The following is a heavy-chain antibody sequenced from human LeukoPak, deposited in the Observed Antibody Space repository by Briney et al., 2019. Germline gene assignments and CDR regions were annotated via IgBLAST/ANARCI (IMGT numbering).Heavy chain of an antibody. V-gene: IGHV4-34*01. Sequence: PSETLSLTCAVYGGSFSGYYWSWIRQPPGKGLEWIGEINHSGSTNYNPSLKSRVTISVDTSKNQFSLKLSSVTAADTAVYYCAREKLFNDFWSPVPRCYYYYMDVWGKGTTVTVSS. CDR3: AREKLFNDFWSPVPRCYYYYMDV. CDR2: INHSGST. CDR1: GGSFSGYY. D-gene: IGHD3-3*01. J-gene: IGHJ6*03.